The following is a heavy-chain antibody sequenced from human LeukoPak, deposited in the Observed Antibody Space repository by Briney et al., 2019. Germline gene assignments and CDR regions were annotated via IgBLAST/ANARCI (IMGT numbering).Heavy chain of an antibody. CDR2: ISGSGGST. D-gene: IGHD3-10*01. CDR3: AKDRKRGPMVRGVSIPFDY. J-gene: IGHJ4*02. Sequence: GGSLRLSCAASGFTFSSYAMSWVRQAPGKGLEWVSAISGSGGSTYYADSVKGRFTISRDNSKNTLYLQMNSLRAEDTAVYYCAKDRKRGPMVRGVSIPFDYWGQGTLVTVSS. CDR1: GFTFSSYA. V-gene: IGHV3-23*01.